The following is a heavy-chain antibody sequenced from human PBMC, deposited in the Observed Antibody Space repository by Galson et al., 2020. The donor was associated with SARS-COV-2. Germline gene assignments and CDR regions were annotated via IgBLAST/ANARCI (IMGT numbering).Heavy chain of an antibody. V-gene: IGHV1-24*01. CDR1: GYTLTELS. CDR2: FDPEDGET. CDR3: ATAPPYGDYPNWLDP. D-gene: IGHD4-17*01. J-gene: IGHJ5*02. Sequence: ASVKVSCKVSGYTLTELSMHWVRQAPGKGLEWMGGFDPEDGETIYAQKFQGRVTMTEDTSTDTAYMELSSLRSEDTAVYYCATAPPYGDYPNWLDPWGQGTLVTVSS.